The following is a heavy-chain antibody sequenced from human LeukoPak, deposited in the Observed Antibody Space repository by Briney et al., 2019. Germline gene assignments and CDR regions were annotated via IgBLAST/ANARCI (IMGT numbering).Heavy chain of an antibody. Sequence: QSGGSLRLSCAVSGFTFRSYWMGWVRQTPGKGLEWLANINEDGSPTYYVDSVKGRFTISRNNADNSLYLQMNSLRAEDTAVYYCARDATRGGDFDSWGQGTLVTVSS. V-gene: IGHV3-7*01. D-gene: IGHD2-15*01. CDR2: INEDGSPT. J-gene: IGHJ4*02. CDR1: GFTFRSYW. CDR3: ARDATRGGDFDS.